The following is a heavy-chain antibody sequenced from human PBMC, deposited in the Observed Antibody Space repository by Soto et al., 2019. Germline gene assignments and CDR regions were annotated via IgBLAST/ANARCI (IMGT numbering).Heavy chain of an antibody. CDR3: SSALYSSGWWGGGTPYYFDY. J-gene: IGHJ4*02. CDR2: IYYSGST. Sequence: SETLSLTCTVSGGSVSSGSYYWSWIRQPPGKGLEWIGYIYYSGSTNYNPSLKSRVTISVDTSKNQFSLKLSSVTAADTAVYFFSSALYSSGWWGGGTPYYFDYWGQGTLVTVSS. CDR1: GGSVSSGSYY. D-gene: IGHD6-19*01. V-gene: IGHV4-61*01.